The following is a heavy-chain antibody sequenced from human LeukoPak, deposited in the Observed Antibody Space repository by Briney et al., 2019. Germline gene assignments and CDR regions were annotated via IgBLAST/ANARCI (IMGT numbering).Heavy chain of an antibody. CDR2: IYPGDSDT. V-gene: IGHV5-51*01. CDR3: ASARIVVVTALDAFDI. J-gene: IGHJ3*02. CDR1: GYSFTSYW. Sequence: GESLKISCKGSGYSFTSYWIGWVRQMPGKGLEWMGIIYPGDSDTRYSPSFQGQVTISADKSISTAYLQWSSLKASDTAMYYCASARIVVVTALDAFDIWGQGTMVTVSS. D-gene: IGHD2-21*02.